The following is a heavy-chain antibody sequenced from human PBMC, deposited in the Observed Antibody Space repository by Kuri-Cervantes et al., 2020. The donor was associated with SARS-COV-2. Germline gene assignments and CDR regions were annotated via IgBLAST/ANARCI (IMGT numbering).Heavy chain of an antibody. CDR2: FKSKTDGGTI. CDR3: ATGSTSGWYRRDFDY. V-gene: IGHV3-15*01. D-gene: IGHD6-19*01. J-gene: IGHJ4*02. Sequence: GESLKISCAASGFTFSNAWMSWVRQAPGKGLEWVGRFKSKTDGGTIVYAAPVKGRFTISRDDSKSMLYLQMSSLKIEDTAVYYCATGSTSGWYRRDFDYWGQGTLVTVSS. CDR1: GFTFSNAW.